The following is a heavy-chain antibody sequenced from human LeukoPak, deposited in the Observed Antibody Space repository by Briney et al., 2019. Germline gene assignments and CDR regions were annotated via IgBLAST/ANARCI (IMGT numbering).Heavy chain of an antibody. D-gene: IGHD4-17*01. Sequence: SVKVSCKASGGTFSSYATSWVRQAPGQGLEWMGGIIPIFGTANYAQKFQGRVTITTDESTSTAYMELSSLRSEDTAVYYCARLYGDYVGGAFDIWGQGTMVTVSS. CDR1: GGTFSSYA. V-gene: IGHV1-69*05. J-gene: IGHJ3*02. CDR3: ARLYGDYVGGAFDI. CDR2: IIPIFGTA.